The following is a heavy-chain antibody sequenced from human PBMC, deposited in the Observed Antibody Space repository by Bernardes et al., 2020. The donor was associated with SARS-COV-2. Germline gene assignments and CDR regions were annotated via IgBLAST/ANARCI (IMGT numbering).Heavy chain of an antibody. CDR2: ISYDGSNK. V-gene: IGHV3-30*18. CDR3: AKYDSSGYYHEGWFDP. CDR1: GFTFSSYG. Sequence: GGPLRLWCAASGFTFSSYGMHWVRQAPGKGLEWVAVISYDGSNKYYADSVKGRFTISRDNSKNTLYLQMNSLRAEDTAVYYCAKYDSSGYYHEGWFDPWGQGTLVTVSS. D-gene: IGHD3-22*01. J-gene: IGHJ5*02.